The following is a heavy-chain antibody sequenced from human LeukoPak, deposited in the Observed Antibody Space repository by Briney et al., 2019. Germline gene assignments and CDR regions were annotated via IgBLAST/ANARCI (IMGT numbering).Heavy chain of an antibody. CDR1: GYTFTGYY. Sequence: ASVKVSCKASGYTFTGYYMHWVRQAPGQGLEWMGWINPNGGGTNYAQKFQGRVTMTRDTSISTAYMELSRLRSDDTAAYYCARERLTRYRYDILTGRNWFDPWGQGTLVTVSS. CDR3: ARERLTRYRYDILTGRNWFDP. CDR2: INPNGGGT. J-gene: IGHJ5*02. D-gene: IGHD3-9*01. V-gene: IGHV1-2*02.